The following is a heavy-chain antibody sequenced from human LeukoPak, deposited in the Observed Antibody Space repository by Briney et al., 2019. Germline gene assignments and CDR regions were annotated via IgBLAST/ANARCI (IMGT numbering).Heavy chain of an antibody. J-gene: IGHJ5*02. D-gene: IGHD3-10*01. Sequence: SETLSLTCAVYGGSFSGYYWSWIRQPPGKGLEWIGEINHSGSTNYNPSPKSRVTISVDTSKNQFSLKLSSVTAADTAVYYCARGLPTMVRGVIMLSRNWFDPWGQGTLVTVSS. V-gene: IGHV4-34*01. CDR2: INHSGST. CDR1: GGSFSGYY. CDR3: ARGLPTMVRGVIMLSRNWFDP.